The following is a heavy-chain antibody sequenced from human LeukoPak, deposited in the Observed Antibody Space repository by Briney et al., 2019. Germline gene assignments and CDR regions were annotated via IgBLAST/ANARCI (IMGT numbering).Heavy chain of an antibody. Sequence: SETLSLTCAVYGGPFSGYYWSWIRQPPGKGLEWIGEINHSGSTNYNPSLKSRVTISVDTSKNQFSLKLSSVTAADTAVYYCARRNTFITIFGVVIPNWFDPWGQGTLVTVSS. CDR3: ARRNTFITIFGVVIPNWFDP. CDR1: GGPFSGYY. V-gene: IGHV4-34*01. CDR2: INHSGST. J-gene: IGHJ5*02. D-gene: IGHD3-3*01.